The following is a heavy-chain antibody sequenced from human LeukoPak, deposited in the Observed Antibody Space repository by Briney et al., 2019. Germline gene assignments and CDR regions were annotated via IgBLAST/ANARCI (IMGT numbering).Heavy chain of an antibody. V-gene: IGHV4-59*01. D-gene: IGHD3-22*01. CDR2: IYYSGSI. Sequence: SETLSLTCTVSGGSLSSYYWRWIWQPPGKGLGRVGYIYYSGSINYNPSLNIRVTISVDTSKNQFSLKLSSLTAADTSVYYCARATRYYYDSSGYPYYFDCWGQGTLVTVSS. CDR1: GGSLSSYY. CDR3: ARATRYYYDSSGYPYYFDC. J-gene: IGHJ4*02.